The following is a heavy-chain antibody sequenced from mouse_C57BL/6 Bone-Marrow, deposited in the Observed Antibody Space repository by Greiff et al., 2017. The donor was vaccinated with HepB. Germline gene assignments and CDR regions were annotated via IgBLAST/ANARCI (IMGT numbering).Heavy chain of an antibody. CDR3: TRRGNYGSFYAMDY. CDR1: GYTFTDYE. D-gene: IGHD1-1*01. V-gene: IGHV1-15*01. J-gene: IGHJ4*01. CDR2: IDPETGGT. Sequence: QVQLQQSGAELVRPGASVTLSCKASGYTFTDYEIHWVKQTPVHGLEWIGAIDPETGGTAYNQKFKGKAILTADKSSSTAYMELRSLTSEDSAVYYCTRRGNYGSFYAMDYWGQGTSVTVSS.